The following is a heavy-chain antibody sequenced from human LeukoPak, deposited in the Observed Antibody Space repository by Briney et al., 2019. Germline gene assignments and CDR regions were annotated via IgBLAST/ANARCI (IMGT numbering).Heavy chain of an antibody. CDR3: ARFVGWGARRYYYYYMDV. V-gene: IGHV4-59*01. J-gene: IGHJ6*03. Sequence: SETLSLTCTVSGGSISSYYWSWIRQPLGKGLEWIGYIYYSGSTNYNPSLKSRVTMSVDTSKNQFSLKLSSVSAADTVVYFCARFVGWGARRYYYYYMDVWGKGTTVTISS. CDR2: IYYSGST. CDR1: GGSISSYY. D-gene: IGHD1-26*01.